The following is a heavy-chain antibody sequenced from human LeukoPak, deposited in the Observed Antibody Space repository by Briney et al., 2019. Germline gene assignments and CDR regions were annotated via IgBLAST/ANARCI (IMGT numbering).Heavy chain of an antibody. J-gene: IGHJ4*02. CDR3: GRLGIGYSSGWYVDY. V-gene: IGHV3-30*04. CDR1: GFTFSSYA. D-gene: IGHD6-19*01. CDR2: ISYDGSNK. Sequence: GGSLRLSCAASGFTFSSYAMHWVRQAPGKGLEWVAVISYDGSNKYYADSVKGRFTISRDNSKNTLYLQMNSLRAEDTAVYYCGRLGIGYSSGWYVDYWGQGTLVTVSS.